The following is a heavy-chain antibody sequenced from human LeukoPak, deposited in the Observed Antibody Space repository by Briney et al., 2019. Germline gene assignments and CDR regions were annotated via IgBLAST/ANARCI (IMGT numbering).Heavy chain of an antibody. Sequence: ASVKVSCKASGYNFTGYYMHWVRQAPGQGLEWMGWINPNSGGTNFAQNFQGRVTMTRDTSINTVYMELSRLRSDDTAMYLCARGGVGTTSYSYYMDVWGKGTTVTVSS. CDR3: ARGGVGTTSYSYYMDV. J-gene: IGHJ6*03. CDR1: GYNFTGYY. V-gene: IGHV1-2*02. D-gene: IGHD1-26*01. CDR2: INPNSGGT.